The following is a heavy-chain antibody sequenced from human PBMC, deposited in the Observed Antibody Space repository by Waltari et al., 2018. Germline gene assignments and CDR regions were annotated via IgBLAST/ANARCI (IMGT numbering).Heavy chain of an antibody. V-gene: IGHV4-38-2*02. CDR2: IYHTGDT. J-gene: IGHJ4*02. CDR1: GYSINNNYY. D-gene: IGHD3-10*01. CDR3: ARVVPRAANDY. Sequence: QVQLQESCPGLVKPSGTLSLTFPVSGYSINNNYYWGWIRQPPGEGLEWIGTIYHTGDTYYNPSLKSRVIISVDTSKNQFSLRLSSGTAADTAVYYCARVVPRAANDYWGQGTLVTVSS.